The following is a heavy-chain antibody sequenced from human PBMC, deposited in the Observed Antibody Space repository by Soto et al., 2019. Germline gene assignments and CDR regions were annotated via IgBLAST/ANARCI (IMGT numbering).Heavy chain of an antibody. CDR3: ARERSSGAFDI. CDR1: GYTFSRSG. CDR2: MNPNSGNT. Sequence: ASVKVSCKASGYTFSRSGISWVRQATGQGLEWMGWMNPNSGNTAYAQKLQGRVTMTRNTSISTAYMELSSLRSEDTAVYYCARERSSGAFDIWGQGTMVTVSS. D-gene: IGHD1-26*01. V-gene: IGHV1-8*02. J-gene: IGHJ3*02.